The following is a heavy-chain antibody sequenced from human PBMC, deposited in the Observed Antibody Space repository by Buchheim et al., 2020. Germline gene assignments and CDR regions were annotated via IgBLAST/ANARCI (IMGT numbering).Heavy chain of an antibody. CDR3: ARDGAYDFWSGYYYYYGMDV. D-gene: IGHD3-3*01. CDR2: IWYDGSNK. Sequence: QVQLVESGGGVVQPGRSLRLSCAASGFTFSSYGMHWVRQAPGKGLEWVAVIWYDGSNKYYADSVKGRFTISRDNSKNTLYLQMNCLRAEDTAVYYCARDGAYDFWSGYYYYYGMDVWGQGTT. CDR1: GFTFSSYG. J-gene: IGHJ6*02. V-gene: IGHV3-33*01.